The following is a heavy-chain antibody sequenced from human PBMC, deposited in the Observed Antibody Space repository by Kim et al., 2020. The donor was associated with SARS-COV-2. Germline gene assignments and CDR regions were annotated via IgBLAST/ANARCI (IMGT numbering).Heavy chain of an antibody. CDR1: GFTFDDYA. D-gene: IGHD6-19*01. CDR2: ISWNSGSI. Sequence: GGSLRLSCAASGFTFDDYAMHWVRQAPGKGLEWVSGISWNSGSIGYADSVKGRFTISRDNAKNSLYLQMNSLRAEDTALYYCAKAGEGSSSGWYRAFDIWGQGTMVTFSS. CDR3: AKAGEGSSSGWYRAFDI. V-gene: IGHV3-9*01. J-gene: IGHJ3*02.